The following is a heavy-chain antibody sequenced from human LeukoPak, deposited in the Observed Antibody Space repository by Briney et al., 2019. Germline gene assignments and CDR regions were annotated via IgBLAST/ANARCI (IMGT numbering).Heavy chain of an antibody. V-gene: IGHV1-24*01. Sequence: ASVKVSCKASGGTFSSYAISWVRQAPGKGLEWMGGFDPEDGETIYAQKFQGRVTMTEDTSTDTAYMELSSLRSEDTAVYYCATDDYGDYGNYWGQGTLVTVSS. CDR1: GGTFSSYA. CDR2: FDPEDGET. D-gene: IGHD4-17*01. CDR3: ATDDYGDYGNY. J-gene: IGHJ4*02.